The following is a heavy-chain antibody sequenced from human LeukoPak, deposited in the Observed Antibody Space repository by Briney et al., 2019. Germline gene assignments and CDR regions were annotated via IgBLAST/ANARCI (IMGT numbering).Heavy chain of an antibody. CDR2: ISGRGGNA. J-gene: IGHJ5*01. CDR3: AKQPLLYPLAWFEF. Sequence: GGSLRLSCTGSGFSFSSYAMSWVRQAPGKGLEWVSHISGRGGNADYADSVEGRFTISRDNSKNTLYLQMNSLRGEDTAIYYCAKQPLLYPLAWFEFWGQGTLVTVSS. V-gene: IGHV3-23*01. CDR1: GFSFSSYA. D-gene: IGHD3-16*02.